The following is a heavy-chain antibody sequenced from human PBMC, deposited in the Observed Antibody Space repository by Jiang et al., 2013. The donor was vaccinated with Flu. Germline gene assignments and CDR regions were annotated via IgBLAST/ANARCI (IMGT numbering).Heavy chain of an antibody. CDR1: GYSLTNYG. CDR2: ISADNANT. CDR3: ARERGYYSQNWFDT. J-gene: IGHJ5*02. Sequence: SGAEVKKPGASVTVSCEASGYSLTNYGVSWVRQAPGQGLEWMGRISADNANTNYAQNFQGRISMTADTSANIVYMELRSLRSDDTAVYYCARERGYYSQNWFDTWGQGTLVTVSS. D-gene: IGHD3-22*01. V-gene: IGHV1-18*01.